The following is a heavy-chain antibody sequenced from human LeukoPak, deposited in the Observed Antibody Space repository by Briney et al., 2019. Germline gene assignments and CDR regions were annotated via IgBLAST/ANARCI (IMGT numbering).Heavy chain of an antibody. J-gene: IGHJ4*02. CDR2: ISHDGVDK. V-gene: IGHV3-30*18. Sequence: PGGSLRLSCAASGFTFDTYGMHWVRQAPGKGLEWVAVISHDGVDKYYADSVKGRFTISRDNSKNTVSLQVNSLRAEDTAAYYCAKGGYCSATRCYVGKGMDYWGQGTLVTVSS. D-gene: IGHD2-2*01. CDR1: GFTFDTYG. CDR3: AKGGYCSATRCYVGKGMDY.